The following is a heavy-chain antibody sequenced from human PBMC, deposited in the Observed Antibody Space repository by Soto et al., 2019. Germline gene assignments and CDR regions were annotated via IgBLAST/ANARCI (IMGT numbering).Heavy chain of an antibody. Sequence: SVKVSFKASGFTFTSSAMQWVRQARGQRLEWIGWIVVGSGNTNYAQKFQERVTITRDMSTSTAYMELSSLRSEDTAVYYCAADSFSEYSGYQIIAFDIWGQGTMVTVSS. V-gene: IGHV1-58*02. CDR2: IVVGSGNT. CDR1: GFTFTSSA. CDR3: AADSFSEYSGYQIIAFDI. D-gene: IGHD5-12*01. J-gene: IGHJ3*02.